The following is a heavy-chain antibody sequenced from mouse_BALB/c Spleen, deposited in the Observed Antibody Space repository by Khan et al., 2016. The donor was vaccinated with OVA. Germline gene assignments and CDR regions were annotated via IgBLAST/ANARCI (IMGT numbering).Heavy chain of an antibody. J-gene: IGHJ1*01. Sequence: QVQLKESGPAMVAPSQSLSITCTVSGFSLTNYGVHWVRQPPGKGLEWLGLIWAGGRTTYNSALMSRLSISKDNSKSQVFLKMNSLQADDTAIYYCARFFGNYGWYFDVWGAGTTVTVSS. D-gene: IGHD2-1*01. CDR2: IWAGGRT. CDR1: GFSLTNYG. CDR3: ARFFGNYGWYFDV. V-gene: IGHV2-9*02.